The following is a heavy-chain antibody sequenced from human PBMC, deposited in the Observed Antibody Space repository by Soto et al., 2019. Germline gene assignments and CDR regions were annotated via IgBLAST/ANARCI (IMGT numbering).Heavy chain of an antibody. Sequence: SETLSLTCTVSGASISSYYWSWIRQPPGKGLEWIGYFYYSGSTNYNPSLKSRVTISVDTSKNQLSLRLTSVTAADTAVYHCPRENWNGYYYYGMDVWGQGTTVTVSS. D-gene: IGHD1-1*01. J-gene: IGHJ6*02. V-gene: IGHV4-59*01. CDR1: GASISSYY. CDR3: PRENWNGYYYYGMDV. CDR2: FYYSGST.